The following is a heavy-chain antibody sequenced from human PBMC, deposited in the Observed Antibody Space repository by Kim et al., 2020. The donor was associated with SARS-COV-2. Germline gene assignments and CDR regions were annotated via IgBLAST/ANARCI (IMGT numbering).Heavy chain of an antibody. CDR1: GFSFRTSA. Sequence: GGSLRLSCVASGFSFRTSAMHWVRQAPGQGLEWVAVITFDGDINYSYYSDSVRGRFTISRDNSKNTLYLEMNSLRPEDTAVYFCARIDCSGYCYYFYGMDVWGQGTSVTVSS. CDR2: ITFDGDINYS. CDR3: ARIDCSGYCYYFYGMDV. V-gene: IGHV3-30-3*01. J-gene: IGHJ6*02. D-gene: IGHD2-21*02.